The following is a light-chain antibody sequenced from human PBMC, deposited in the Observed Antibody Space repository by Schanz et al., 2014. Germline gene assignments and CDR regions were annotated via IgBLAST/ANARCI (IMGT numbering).Light chain of an antibody. V-gene: IGKV3-15*01. Sequence: EIVLTQSPATLSVSPGELATLSCRASQSVSSNLAWYQQKPGQAPRLLIYGASTRATGIPARFSGSGSGTDFTLTISSLQPEDFATYYCQQLNSYPLTFGPGTKVDIK. CDR1: QSVSSN. J-gene: IGKJ3*01. CDR3: QQLNSYPLT. CDR2: GAS.